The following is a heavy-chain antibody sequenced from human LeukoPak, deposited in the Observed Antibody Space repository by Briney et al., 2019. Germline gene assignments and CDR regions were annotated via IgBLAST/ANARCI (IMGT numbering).Heavy chain of an antibody. V-gene: IGHV3-30*02. CDR3: AKDLVGYQLSMNWFDP. D-gene: IGHD2-2*01. CDR2: IRYDGSNK. CDR1: GFTFSSYG. J-gene: IGHJ5*02. Sequence: AGGSLRLSCAASGFTFSSYGMHWVRQAPGKGLEWVAFIRYDGSNKYYADSVKGRFTISRDNSKNTLYLQMNSLRAEDTAVYYCAKDLVGYQLSMNWFDPWGQGTLLTVSS.